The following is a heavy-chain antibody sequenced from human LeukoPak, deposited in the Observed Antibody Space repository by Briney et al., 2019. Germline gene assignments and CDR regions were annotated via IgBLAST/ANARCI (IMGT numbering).Heavy chain of an antibody. CDR3: ARDLIGSGWYYWFDP. V-gene: IGHV4-4*07. CDR1: GGSISSYY. Sequence: SETLSLTCTVSGGSISSYYWSWIRQPAGKGLEWIGRIYTSGSTNYNPSLKSRVTMSVDTSKSQFSLKLSSVTAADTAVYYCARDLIGSGWYYWFDPWGQGTLVTVSS. CDR2: IYTSGST. J-gene: IGHJ5*02. D-gene: IGHD6-19*01.